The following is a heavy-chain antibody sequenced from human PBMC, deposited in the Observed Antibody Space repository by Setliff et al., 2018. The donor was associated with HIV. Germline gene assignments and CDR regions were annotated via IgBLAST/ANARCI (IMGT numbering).Heavy chain of an antibody. D-gene: IGHD6-13*01. Sequence: SVKVSCKTSGGTLSNYVITWVRQAPGQGLEWMGMIIPMYNIPAYAQKFQGRVTFTADESTSTAYMELSSLSSEDTAVHYCARDQTGVAAAAFGGGSAWSDEGFDIWGRGTMVTVSS. J-gene: IGHJ3*02. CDR2: IIPMYNIP. CDR3: ARDQTGVAAAAFGGGSAWSDEGFDI. V-gene: IGHV1-69*13. CDR1: GGTLSNYV.